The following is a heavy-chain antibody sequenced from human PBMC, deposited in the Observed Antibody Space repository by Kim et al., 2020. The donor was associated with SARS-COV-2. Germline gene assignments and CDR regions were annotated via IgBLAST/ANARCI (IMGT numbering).Heavy chain of an antibody. Sequence: ASVKVSCKASGYTFTSQGISWVRQAPGQGPEWMGWISPLNGKTKYAQKFQGRVAMTTDTSTTTLKMELGSLTSDDTAVYYCARDGGVTRGIDVWCQGTSVTVSS. CDR2: ISPLNGKT. V-gene: IGHV1-18*01. CDR1: GYTFTSQG. D-gene: IGHD3-10*01. J-gene: IGHJ6*02. CDR3: ARDGGVTRGIDV.